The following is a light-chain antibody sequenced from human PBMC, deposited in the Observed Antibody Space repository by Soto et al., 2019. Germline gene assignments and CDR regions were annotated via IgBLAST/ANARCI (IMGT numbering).Light chain of an antibody. J-gene: IGKJ1*01. Sequence: DIQMTQSPSTQSASVGDRVTITCRASQTISSWLAWYQQKPGKAPKLLIYKASSLESGVPSRFSGSGSGTKFTLTISSLQPDDFATYYCQQYVSYRTFGQGTKVEIK. V-gene: IGKV1-5*03. CDR3: QQYVSYRT. CDR1: QTISSW. CDR2: KAS.